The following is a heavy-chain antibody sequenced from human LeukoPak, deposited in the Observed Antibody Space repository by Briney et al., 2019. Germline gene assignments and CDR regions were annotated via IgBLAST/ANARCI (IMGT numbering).Heavy chain of an antibody. CDR2: IRNDGSTK. CDR3: AKDGVSSSVWAFDI. V-gene: IGHV3-30*02. J-gene: IGHJ3*02. D-gene: IGHD3-10*01. Sequence: PGGSLRLSCAASGFTFSNYGMHWVRQAPGKGLEWVAFIRNDGSTKYYVDSVKGRLVISRDNSRNTLYLYMNSLRAEDSAVYYCAKDGVSSSVWAFDIWGQGTMVTVSS. CDR1: GFTFSNYG.